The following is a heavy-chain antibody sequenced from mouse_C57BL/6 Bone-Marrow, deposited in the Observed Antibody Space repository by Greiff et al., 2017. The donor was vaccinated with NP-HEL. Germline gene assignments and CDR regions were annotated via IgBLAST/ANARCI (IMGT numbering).Heavy chain of an antibody. CDR3: ARDPFAY. V-gene: IGHV1-50*01. CDR2: IDPSDSYT. CDR1: GYTFTSYW. Sequence: QVQLQQPGAELVKPGASVKLSCKASGYTFTSYWMQWVKQRPGQGLEWIGEIDPSDSYTNYNQKFKGKATLTVDTSSSTAYMQLSSLTSEDSAVYHCARDPFAYWGQGTLVTVSA. J-gene: IGHJ3*01.